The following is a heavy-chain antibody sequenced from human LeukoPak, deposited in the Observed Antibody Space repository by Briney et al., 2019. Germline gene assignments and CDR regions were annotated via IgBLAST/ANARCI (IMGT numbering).Heavy chain of an antibody. J-gene: IGHJ4*02. Sequence: GGSLRLSCAASGFTCSSYWMSWVRQAPGKGLVWVSRINSDGSSTTYADSVKGRFTISRDNAKNTLYLQMNSLRAEDTAVYYCARGGVYSTSAVDYWGQGTLVTVSS. CDR3: ARGGVYSTSAVDY. D-gene: IGHD6-6*01. CDR1: GFTCSSYW. CDR2: INSDGSST. V-gene: IGHV3-74*01.